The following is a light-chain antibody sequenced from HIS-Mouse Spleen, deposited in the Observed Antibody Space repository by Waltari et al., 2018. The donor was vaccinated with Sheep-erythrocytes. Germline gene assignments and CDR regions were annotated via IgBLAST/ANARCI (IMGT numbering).Light chain of an antibody. Sequence: QSVLTQPPSASGTPGQRVTIACSGSSPNIGSKYVNCYQQLPATAPKLLIYRNKQRPSGVPDRFSGSKSGTSASLAISGLRSEDEADYYCAAWDDSLSGPVFGGGTKLTVL. J-gene: IGLJ3*02. CDR2: RNK. CDR1: SPNIGSKY. V-gene: IGLV1-47*01. CDR3: AAWDDSLSGPV.